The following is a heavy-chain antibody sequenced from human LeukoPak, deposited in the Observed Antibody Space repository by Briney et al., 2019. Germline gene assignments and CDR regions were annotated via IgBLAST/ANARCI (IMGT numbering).Heavy chain of an antibody. CDR1: GGTFSSYA. CDR3: ARDISAAAGPLSNDY. CDR2: IIPILGIA. J-gene: IGHJ4*02. V-gene: IGHV1-69*04. D-gene: IGHD6-13*01. Sequence: ASVKVSCKASGGTFSSYAISWVRQAPGQGLEWMGRIIPILGIADYAQKFQGRVTITADKSTSTAYMELSSLRSEDTAVYYCARDISAAAGPLSNDYWGQGTLVTVSS.